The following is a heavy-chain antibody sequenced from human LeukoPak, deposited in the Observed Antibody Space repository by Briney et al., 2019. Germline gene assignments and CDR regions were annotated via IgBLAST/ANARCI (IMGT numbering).Heavy chain of an antibody. CDR3: ARGPHYYGSGSYYNRGAVDY. D-gene: IGHD3-10*01. CDR1: GGSISSSSYY. J-gene: IGHJ4*02. CDR2: IYYSGST. V-gene: IGHV4-39*07. Sequence: SETLSLTCTVSGGSISSSSYYWGWIRQPPGKGLEWIGSIYYSGSTYYNPSLKSRVTMSVDTSKNQFSLKLSSVTAADTAVYYCARGPHYYGSGSYYNRGAVDYWGQGTLVTVSS.